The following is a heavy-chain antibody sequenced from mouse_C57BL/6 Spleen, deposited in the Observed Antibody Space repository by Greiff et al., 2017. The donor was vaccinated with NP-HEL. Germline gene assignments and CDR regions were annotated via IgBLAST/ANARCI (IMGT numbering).Heavy chain of an antibody. J-gene: IGHJ4*01. CDR1: GYAFTNYL. CDR2: INPGSGGT. Sequence: QVQLKQSGAELVRPGTSVKVSCKASGYAFTNYLIEWVKQRPGQGLEWIGVINPGSGGTNYNEKFKGKATLTADKSSSTAYMQLSSLTSEDSAVYFCARRGYYGIYAMDYWGQGTSVTVSS. V-gene: IGHV1-54*01. D-gene: IGHD1-1*01. CDR3: ARRGYYGIYAMDY.